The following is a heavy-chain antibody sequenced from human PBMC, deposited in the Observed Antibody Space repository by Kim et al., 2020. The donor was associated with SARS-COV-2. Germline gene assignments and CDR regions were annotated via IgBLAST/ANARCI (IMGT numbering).Heavy chain of an antibody. J-gene: IGHJ4*02. V-gene: IGHV1-3*01. Sequence: ASVKVSCKASGYTFTSYAMHWVRQAPGQRLEWMGWINAGNGNTKYSQKFQGRVTITRDTSASTAYMELSSLRSEDTAVYYCARDRGRVVRGASYYFDYWGKRTQVTV. CDR2: INAGNGNT. CDR1: GYTFTSYA. CDR3: ARDRGRVVRGASYYFDY. D-gene: IGHD3-10*01.